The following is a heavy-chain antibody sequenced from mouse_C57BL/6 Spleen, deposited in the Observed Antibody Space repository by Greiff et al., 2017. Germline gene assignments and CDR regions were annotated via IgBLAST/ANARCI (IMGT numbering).Heavy chain of an antibody. Sequence: VQLQQSGPELVKPGASVKISCKASGYSFTGYYMHWVKQSSEKSLEWIGEINPSTGGTSYNQKFKGKATLTVDKSSSPDYMQLKCLKSEDSAVYYCARDPFTTVVARNALDYWGQGTSVTVSS. D-gene: IGHD1-1*01. CDR2: INPSTGGT. CDR3: ARDPFTTVVARNALDY. CDR1: GYSFTGYY. J-gene: IGHJ4*01. V-gene: IGHV1-43*01.